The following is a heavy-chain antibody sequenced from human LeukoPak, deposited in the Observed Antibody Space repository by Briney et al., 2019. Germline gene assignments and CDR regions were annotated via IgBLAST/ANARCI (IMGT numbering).Heavy chain of an antibody. Sequence: GGSLRLSCAASGFTFSSYSMNWVRQAPGKGLEWVSYISSSSSTIYYADSVKGRFTISRDNAKNSLYLQMNSLRAEDTAVYYCARASRYFDWSRRYFDYWGQGTLVTVSS. CDR3: ARASRYFDWSRRYFDY. D-gene: IGHD3-9*01. J-gene: IGHJ4*02. V-gene: IGHV3-48*01. CDR2: ISSSSSTI. CDR1: GFTFSSYS.